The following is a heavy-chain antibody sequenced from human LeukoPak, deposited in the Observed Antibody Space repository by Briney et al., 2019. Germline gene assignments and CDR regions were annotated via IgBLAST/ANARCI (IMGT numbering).Heavy chain of an antibody. J-gene: IGHJ4*02. Sequence: PGGSLRLSCAASGFTFINYAMTWVRQAPGKGLEWVSAIGGSGGGTYYADSVKGRFTISRDNSKNTLYLQMNSLRAEDTAVYYCAKDGRNYDFWSGYSSYYFDYWGQGTLATVSS. CDR2: IGGSGGGT. CDR3: AKDGRNYDFWSGYSSYYFDY. V-gene: IGHV3-23*01. D-gene: IGHD3-3*01. CDR1: GFTFINYA.